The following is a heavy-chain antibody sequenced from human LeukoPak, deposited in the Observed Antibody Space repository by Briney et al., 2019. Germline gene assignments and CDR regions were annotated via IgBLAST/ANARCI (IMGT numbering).Heavy chain of an antibody. CDR3: ARDLGQYYDTSDNWFDP. J-gene: IGHJ5*02. D-gene: IGHD3-22*01. Sequence: GGSLRLSCAASGFSFSSYSMNWVRQAPGKGLEWVSSISFSGTYIYYADSLKGRITISRDNARRSLFLQMNSLRAEDTAVYYCARDLGQYYDTSDNWFDPWGQGTLVTVSS. V-gene: IGHV3-21*01. CDR1: GFSFSSYS. CDR2: ISFSGTYI.